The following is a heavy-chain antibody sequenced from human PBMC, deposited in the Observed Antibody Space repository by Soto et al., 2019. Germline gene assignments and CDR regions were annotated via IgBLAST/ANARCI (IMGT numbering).Heavy chain of an antibody. Sequence: PXDSLKVSCQCSGDSFTSYLIGLVLQMPGKGLEWMGIIYPGDSDTRYSPSFQGQVTISADKSISTAYLQWSSLKASDTAMYYCARHTDYCSGGSCYYGMDVWGQGTTVTVSS. CDR2: IYPGDSDT. V-gene: IGHV5-51*01. CDR3: ARHTDYCSGGSCYYGMDV. CDR1: GDSFTSYL. J-gene: IGHJ6*02. D-gene: IGHD2-15*01.